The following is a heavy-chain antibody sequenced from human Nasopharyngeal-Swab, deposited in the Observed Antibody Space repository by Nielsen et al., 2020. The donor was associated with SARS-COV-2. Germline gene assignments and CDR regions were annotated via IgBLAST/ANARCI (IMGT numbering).Heavy chain of an antibody. D-gene: IGHD1-1*01. CDR2: IGTAGDT. CDR3: VREGSTGYYYGMDV. Sequence: GESLKISCAASGFTFSSYDMHWVRQATGKGLEWVSAIGTAGDTYYPGSVKGRFTISREDAKNSLYLQMNSLRAGDTAVYYCVREGSTGYYYGMDVWGQGTTVTVSS. J-gene: IGHJ6*02. V-gene: IGHV3-13*04. CDR1: GFTFSSYD.